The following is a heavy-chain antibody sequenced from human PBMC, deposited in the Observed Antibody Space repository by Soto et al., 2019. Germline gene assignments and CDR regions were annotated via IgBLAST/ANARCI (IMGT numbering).Heavy chain of an antibody. J-gene: IGHJ4*02. Sequence: PGGSLRLSCSASGFTFSIYAMHWVRQAPGKGLEYVSSISTNGGSTDYADSVKGTFTISRDNSKNTVYLQMSSLRVEDTAVYYCVKGEYYYDSSGYYPFDYWGQGTLVTVSS. D-gene: IGHD3-22*01. CDR3: VKGEYYYDSSGYYPFDY. CDR1: GFTFSIYA. V-gene: IGHV3-64D*06. CDR2: ISTNGGST.